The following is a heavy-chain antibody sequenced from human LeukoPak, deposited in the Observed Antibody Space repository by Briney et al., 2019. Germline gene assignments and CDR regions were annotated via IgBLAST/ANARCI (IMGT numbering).Heavy chain of an antibody. D-gene: IGHD6-19*01. CDR3: AKDGYSSGNMIDY. Sequence: GGSLRLSCAASGFSFSSHAMSWVRQAPGKGLEWVSGISGSGGSTYYVDFVKGRFTISRDNSKNTLYVQMNSLRAEDTAVYYCAKDGYSSGNMIDYWGQGSLVTVSS. CDR2: ISGSGGST. J-gene: IGHJ4*02. V-gene: IGHV3-23*01. CDR1: GFSFSSHA.